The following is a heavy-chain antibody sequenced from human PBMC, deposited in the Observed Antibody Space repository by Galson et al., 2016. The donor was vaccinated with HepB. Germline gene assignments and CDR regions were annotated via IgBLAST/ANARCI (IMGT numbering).Heavy chain of an antibody. Sequence: SLRLSCAASGFTFSSYGMHWVRQAPGKGLEWVAVIWYDGSNKYYADSVKGRFTISRDNSKNTLYLQMNSLRAEDTAVYYCAREVGYSYVVTINWFDPWGQGTLVTVSS. CDR1: GFTFSSYG. J-gene: IGHJ5*02. D-gene: IGHD5-18*01. CDR3: AREVGYSYVVTINWFDP. CDR2: IWYDGSNK. V-gene: IGHV3-33*01.